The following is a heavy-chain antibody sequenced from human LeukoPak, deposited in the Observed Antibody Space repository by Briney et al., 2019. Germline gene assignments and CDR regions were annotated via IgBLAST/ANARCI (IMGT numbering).Heavy chain of an antibody. CDR1: GFTFSSYA. D-gene: IGHD3-10*01. CDR3: ARDYGSGSLHY. CDR2: ISYDGSNK. V-gene: IGHV3-30-3*01. Sequence: GGSLRLSCAASGFTFSSYAMHWVRQAPGKGLEWVAVISYDGSNKYYADSVKGRFTISRDNSKNTLYLQMNSLRAEDTAVYYCARDYGSGSLHYWGQGTLVTVSS. J-gene: IGHJ4*02.